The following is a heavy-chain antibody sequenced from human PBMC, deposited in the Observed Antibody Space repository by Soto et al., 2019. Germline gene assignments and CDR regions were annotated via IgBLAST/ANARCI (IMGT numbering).Heavy chain of an antibody. CDR1: GFTFSSYG. D-gene: IGHD3-10*01. Sequence: QVQLVESGGGVVQPGRSLRLSCAASGFTFSSYGMHWVRQAPGKGLEWVAVISYDGSNKYYADSVKGRFTISRDNSKNTLYLQMNGLRAADTVVYYCAPWFGAFDYWGQGTLVTVSS. CDR2: ISYDGSNK. V-gene: IGHV3-30*03. J-gene: IGHJ4*02. CDR3: APWFGAFDY.